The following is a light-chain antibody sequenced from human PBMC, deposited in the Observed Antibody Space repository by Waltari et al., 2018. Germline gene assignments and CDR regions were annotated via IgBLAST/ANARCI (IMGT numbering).Light chain of an antibody. CDR1: LTVSSK. J-gene: IGKJ1*01. CDR3: QQYNNWSRT. CDR2: GAS. Sequence: EIVMTKSPATLSVSPGERATLSCRASLTVSSKLAWYQQKPGQAPRLLIYGASTRATGAPPWFSGSGSGTEFTLTISSLQSEDFAFYYCQQYNNWSRTFGQGTKVEIK. V-gene: IGKV3-15*01.